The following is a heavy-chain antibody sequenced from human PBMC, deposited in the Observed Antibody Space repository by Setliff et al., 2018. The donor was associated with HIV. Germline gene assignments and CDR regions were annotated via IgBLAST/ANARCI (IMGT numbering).Heavy chain of an antibody. J-gene: IGHJ4*02. V-gene: IGHV4-59*01. CDR2: IYYSGST. CDR1: GGSFSSYY. D-gene: IGHD5-18*01. Sequence: TLSLTCAVYGGSFSSYYWTWIRQPPGKGLEWIGYIYYSGSTNYNPSLKSRLTISVDTSKNQVSLKLSSVTAADTAVYYCARAGSYGWDYWGQGTLVTVSS. CDR3: ARAGSYGWDY.